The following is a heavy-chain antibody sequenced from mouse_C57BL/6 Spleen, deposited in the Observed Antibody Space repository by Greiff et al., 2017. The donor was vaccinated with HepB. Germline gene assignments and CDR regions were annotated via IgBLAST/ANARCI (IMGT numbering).Heavy chain of an antibody. Sequence: QVQLQQSGPELVKPGASVKISCKASGYAFSSSWMNWVKQRPGKGLEWIGRIYPGDGDTNYNGKFKGKATLTADKSSSTAYMQLSSLTSEDSAVYFCAGPYGSSYVEFAYWGQGTLVTVSA. V-gene: IGHV1-82*01. D-gene: IGHD1-1*01. CDR2: IYPGDGDT. CDR1: GYAFSSSW. CDR3: AGPYGSSYVEFAY. J-gene: IGHJ3*01.